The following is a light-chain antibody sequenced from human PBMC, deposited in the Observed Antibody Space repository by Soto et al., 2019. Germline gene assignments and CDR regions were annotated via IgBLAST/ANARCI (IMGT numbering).Light chain of an antibody. CDR2: AAS. Sequence: DSQMTQSPSSLSASVGDRVTITCRPSQSISSYLNWYQQKPGKAPKLLIYAASTLQSGVPSRFSGSGSGTEFTLTISSLQPADFATYYCQQSYNTLPTFGQGNKVEIK. V-gene: IGKV1-39*01. CDR3: QQSYNTLPT. CDR1: QSISSY. J-gene: IGKJ1*01.